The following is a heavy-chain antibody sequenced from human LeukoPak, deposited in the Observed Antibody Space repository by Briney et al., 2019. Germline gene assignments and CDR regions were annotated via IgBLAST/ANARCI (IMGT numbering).Heavy chain of an antibody. CDR1: GFTFSGSA. CDR2: IRSKANSYAT. Sequence: GGSLRLSCATSGFTFSGSAIHWVRQASGKGLEWVGRIRSKANSYATTDAASVKGRFTISRDDSKNTAYLQMNSLKTEDTAVYYCTRPSYDSSVSGVVYWGQGTLVTVSS. CDR3: TRPSYDSSVSGVVY. J-gene: IGHJ4*02. V-gene: IGHV3-73*01. D-gene: IGHD3-22*01.